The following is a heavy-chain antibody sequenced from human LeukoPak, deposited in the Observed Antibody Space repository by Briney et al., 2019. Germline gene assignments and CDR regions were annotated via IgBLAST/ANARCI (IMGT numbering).Heavy chain of an antibody. Sequence: GGSLRLSCAASGFTFSSYEMDWVRQAPGKGLEWVSYISSSGSTIYYADSVKGRFTISRDNAENSLYLQMNSLRAEDTAVYYCARDSRATYYDFWSGYYARFDYWGQGTLVTVSS. CDR3: ARDSRATYYDFWSGYYARFDY. CDR1: GFTFSSYE. V-gene: IGHV3-48*03. D-gene: IGHD3-3*01. J-gene: IGHJ4*02. CDR2: ISSSGSTI.